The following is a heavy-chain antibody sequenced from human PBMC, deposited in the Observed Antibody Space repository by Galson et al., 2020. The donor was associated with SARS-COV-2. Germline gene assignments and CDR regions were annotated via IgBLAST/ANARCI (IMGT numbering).Heavy chain of an antibody. D-gene: IGHD3-10*01. V-gene: IGHV4-30-4*01. Sequence: SETLSLTCSVSGDTVSSSEYYWTWVRQSPRGGLEWIGYVFYSGVTHYAPSLRGRVVISIDTSRNTFSLKLTSLTVADTAVYYCARDHHFYGSGSLLDSWGRGSLVTVSS. CDR3: ARDHHFYGSGSLLDS. J-gene: IGHJ4*02. CDR2: VFYSGVT. CDR1: GDTVSSSEYY.